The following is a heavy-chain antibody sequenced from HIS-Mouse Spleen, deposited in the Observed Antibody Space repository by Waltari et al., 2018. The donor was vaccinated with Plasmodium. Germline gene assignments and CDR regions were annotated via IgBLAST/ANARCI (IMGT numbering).Heavy chain of an antibody. Sequence: EVQLVESGGGLVQHGRSLRLSCAASGFPFVDYAMHWVRQAPGKGLEWVSGISWNSGSIGYADSVKGRFTISRDNAKNSLYLQMNSLRAEDTALYYCAKDQTPYQLLHFDYWGQGTLVTVSS. D-gene: IGHD2-2*01. CDR3: AKDQTPYQLLHFDY. J-gene: IGHJ4*02. CDR1: GFPFVDYA. V-gene: IGHV3-9*01. CDR2: ISWNSGSI.